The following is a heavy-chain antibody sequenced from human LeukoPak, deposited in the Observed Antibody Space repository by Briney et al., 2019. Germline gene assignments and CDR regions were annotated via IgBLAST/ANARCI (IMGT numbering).Heavy chain of an antibody. CDR3: ARSKRQNYYYYYMDV. CDR1: GGSISSHY. V-gene: IGHV4-59*11. Sequence: TSETLSLTCTVSGGSISSHYWSWIRQPPGKGLEWIGYIYYSGSTNYNPSLKSRVTISVDTSKNQFSLKLSSVTAADTAVYYCARSKRQNYYYYYMDVWGKGTTVTVSS. CDR2: IYYSGST. J-gene: IGHJ6*03.